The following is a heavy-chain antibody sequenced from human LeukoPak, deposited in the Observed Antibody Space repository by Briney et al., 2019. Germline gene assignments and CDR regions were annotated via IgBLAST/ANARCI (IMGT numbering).Heavy chain of an antibody. CDR3: VNYGMDV. CDR2: ISSDGGST. J-gene: IGHJ6*02. V-gene: IGHV3-64*01. Sequence: PGGSLRLSCAASGFTFSMYAMHWVRQDPGKGLEYVSAISSDGGSTYYANSVKGRFTISRDNSKNTLYLQMGSLRAEDMAVYYCVNYGMDVWGQGTTVTVSS. CDR1: GFTFSMYA.